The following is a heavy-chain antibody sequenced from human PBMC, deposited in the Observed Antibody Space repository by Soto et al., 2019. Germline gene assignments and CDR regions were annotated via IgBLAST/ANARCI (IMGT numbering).Heavy chain of an antibody. V-gene: IGHV3-30-3*01. Sequence: QVQLVESGGGVVQPGRSLRLSCAASGFTFSSYAMHWVRQAPGKGLEWVAVISYDGSNKYYADSVKGRFTISRDNSKNTLYLQMNSLRAEDTAVYYCARDRYDSSGYYYGRANYFDYWGQGTLVTVPS. CDR3: ARDRYDSSGYYYGRANYFDY. D-gene: IGHD3-22*01. J-gene: IGHJ4*02. CDR1: GFTFSSYA. CDR2: ISYDGSNK.